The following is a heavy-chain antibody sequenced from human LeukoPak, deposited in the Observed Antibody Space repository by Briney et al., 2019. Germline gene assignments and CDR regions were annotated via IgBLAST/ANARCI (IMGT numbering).Heavy chain of an antibody. D-gene: IGHD2/OR15-2a*01. CDR3: ARSRPIIRNFYYYYLDV. V-gene: IGHV4-34*01. CDR2: INHSGSI. J-gene: IGHJ6*03. CDR1: GGSFSAYY. Sequence: SETLSLTCAVYGGSFSAYYWTWIRQPPGKGLEWIGEINHSGSINYNPSLKSRVTISLDTSRNQFSLKLTSVTAADTAMYFCARSRPIIRNFYYYYLDVWDKGTTVTVSS.